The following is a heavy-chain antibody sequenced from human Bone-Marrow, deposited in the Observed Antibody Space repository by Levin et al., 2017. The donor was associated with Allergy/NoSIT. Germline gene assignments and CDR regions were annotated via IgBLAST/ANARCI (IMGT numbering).Heavy chain of an antibody. J-gene: IGHJ4*02. CDR2: TYYRSKWYN. CDR3: ARVNIATAGSCFDY. V-gene: IGHV6-1*01. CDR1: GDSVSSNSAG. D-gene: IGHD6-13*01. Sequence: PSETLSLTCAISGDSVSSNSAGWTWIRQSPSRGLEWLGRTYYRSKWYNDYAVSVKSRIAINPDTSKNQFSLQLNSVTPEDTAVYYCARVNIATAGSCFDYWGQGTLVTVSS.